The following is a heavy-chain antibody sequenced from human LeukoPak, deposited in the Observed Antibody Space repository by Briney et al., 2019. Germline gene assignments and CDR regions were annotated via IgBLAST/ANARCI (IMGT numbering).Heavy chain of an antibody. Sequence: GGSLRLSCVASGFTVSSNYMSWVRQAPGKGLVWVSRINSDGSRTSYADSVKGRFTISRDNAKNTLYLQMNSLRAEDTAVYYCAREDYSDAFDIWGQGTMVTVSS. D-gene: IGHD3-10*01. V-gene: IGHV3-74*01. J-gene: IGHJ3*02. CDR2: INSDGSRT. CDR3: AREDYSDAFDI. CDR1: GFTVSSNY.